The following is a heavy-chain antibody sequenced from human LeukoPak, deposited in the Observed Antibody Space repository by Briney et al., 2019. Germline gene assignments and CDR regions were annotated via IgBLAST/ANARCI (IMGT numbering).Heavy chain of an antibody. CDR3: ASSGIAAPDY. CDR2: ISSNGGST. D-gene: IGHD6-13*01. J-gene: IGHJ4*02. Sequence: GGSLRLSCSASGFTFSSYAMHWVRQAPGKGLEYVSAISSNGGSTYYADSVKGRFTISRDNAKNSLYLQMNSLRAEGTAVYYCASSGIAAPDYWGQGTLVTVSS. V-gene: IGHV3-64*04. CDR1: GFTFSSYA.